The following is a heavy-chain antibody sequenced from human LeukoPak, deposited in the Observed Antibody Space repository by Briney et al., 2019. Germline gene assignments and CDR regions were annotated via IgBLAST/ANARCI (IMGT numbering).Heavy chain of an antibody. J-gene: IGHJ3*02. D-gene: IGHD2-2*02. Sequence: GGSLRLSCAASGFTFSSHIMNWVRQAPGKGLEWVSSISSSSSTIYYADSVKGRFTISRDNAKNSLYLQMNSLRAEDTAVYYCVREEVPAAIHGDDAFDIWGQGTMVTVSA. V-gene: IGHV3-48*01. CDR1: GFTFSSHI. CDR2: ISSSSSTI. CDR3: VREEVPAAIHGDDAFDI.